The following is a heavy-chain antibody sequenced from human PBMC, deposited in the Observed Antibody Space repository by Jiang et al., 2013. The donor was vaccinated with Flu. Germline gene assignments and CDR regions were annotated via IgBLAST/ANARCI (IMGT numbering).Heavy chain of an antibody. CDR2: IYTSGGT. CDR1: GGSISSYY. Sequence: GSGLVKPSETLSLTCAVSGGSISSYYWSWIRQPAGKGLEWIGRIYTSGGTNYNPSLKSRVTMSVDTSKNQFSLKLSSVTAADTAVYYCARDVAVAGTRRGEWFDPWGQGTLVTVSS. V-gene: IGHV4-4*07. D-gene: IGHD6-19*01. CDR3: ARDVAVAGTRRGEWFDP. J-gene: IGHJ5*02.